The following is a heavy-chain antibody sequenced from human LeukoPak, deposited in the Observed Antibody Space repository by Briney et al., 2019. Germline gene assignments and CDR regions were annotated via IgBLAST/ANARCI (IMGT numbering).Heavy chain of an antibody. D-gene: IGHD6-13*01. CDR2: INPNSGGT. Sequence: ASVKVSCKASGYTFTGYYMHWVRQAPGQGLEWMGRINPNSGGTNYAQKFQGRVTMTRDTSISTAYMELSRLRSDDTAVYYCAREQQLELRALRYWGQGTLVTVS. CDR1: GYTFTGYY. V-gene: IGHV1-2*06. CDR3: AREQQLELRALRY. J-gene: IGHJ4*02.